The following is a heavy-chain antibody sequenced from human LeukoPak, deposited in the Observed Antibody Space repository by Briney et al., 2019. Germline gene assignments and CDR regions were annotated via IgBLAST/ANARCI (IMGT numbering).Heavy chain of an antibody. CDR2: ISAYNGNT. V-gene: IGHV1-18*01. CDR3: AREGYYYDSSGYSLYYFDY. D-gene: IGHD3-22*01. J-gene: IGHJ4*02. Sequence: ASVKVSCKASGYTFTSYDINWVRQAPGQGLEWMGWISAYNGNTNYAQKLQGRVTMTTDTSTSTAYMELRSLRSDDTAVYYCAREGYYYDSSGYSLYYFDYWGQGTLVTVSS. CDR1: GYTFTSYD.